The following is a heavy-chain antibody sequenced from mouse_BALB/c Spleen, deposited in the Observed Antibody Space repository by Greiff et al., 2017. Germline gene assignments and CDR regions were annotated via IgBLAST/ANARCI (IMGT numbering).Heavy chain of an antibody. Sequence: EVKLQESGGGLVKPGGSLKLSCAASGFAFSSYDMSWVRQTPEKRLEWVAYISSGGGSTYYPDTVKGRFTISRDNAKNTLYLQMSSLKSEDTAMYYCARLEGYYFDYWGQGTTLTVSS. CDR1: GFAFSSYD. J-gene: IGHJ2*01. V-gene: IGHV5-12-1*01. CDR2: ISSGGGST. CDR3: ARLEGYYFDY.